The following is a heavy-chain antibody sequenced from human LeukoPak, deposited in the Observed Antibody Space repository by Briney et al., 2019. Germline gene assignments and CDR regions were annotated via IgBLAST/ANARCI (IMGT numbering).Heavy chain of an antibody. CDR2: IKQDGSEM. J-gene: IGHJ4*02. CDR1: GFTFSNYR. V-gene: IGHV3-7*01. CDR3: ATVQASSSDGSYYRPSDY. Sequence: GGSLRLSCAVSGFTFSNYRMSWVRQAPGKGLEWVASIKQDGSEMKYVDSVKGRFTISRDNAENSLHLQLNSLRVEGTAVYYCATVQASSSDGSYYRPSDYWGQGALITVSS. D-gene: IGHD1-26*01.